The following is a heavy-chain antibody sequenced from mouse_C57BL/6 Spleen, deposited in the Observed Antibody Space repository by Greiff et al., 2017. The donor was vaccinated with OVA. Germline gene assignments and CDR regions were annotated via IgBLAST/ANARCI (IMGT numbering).Heavy chain of an antibody. CDR3: ARPYGNYGPFAY. V-gene: IGHV5-12*01. Sequence: DVHLVESGGGLVQPGGSLKLSCAASGFTFSDYYMYWVRQTPEKRLEWVAYISNGGGSTYYPDTVKGRFTISRDNAKNTLYLQMSRLKSEDTAMYYCARPYGNYGPFAYWGQGTLVTVSA. CDR2: ISNGGGST. D-gene: IGHD2-1*01. CDR1: GFTFSDYY. J-gene: IGHJ3*01.